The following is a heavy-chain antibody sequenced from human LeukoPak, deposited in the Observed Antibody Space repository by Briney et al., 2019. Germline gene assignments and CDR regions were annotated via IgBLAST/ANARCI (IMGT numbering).Heavy chain of an antibody. Sequence: GGSLRLSCVASGFTFSNYGMHWVRQAPGKGLEWVALLWYDGINRNYADSVKGRFTISRDNSNNTVYLHMKSLRAEDTALYYCARDPSGSWNDVGTFDYWGQGTLVSVSS. J-gene: IGHJ4*02. CDR2: LWYDGINR. V-gene: IGHV3-33*01. CDR1: GFTFSNYG. CDR3: ARDPSGSWNDVGTFDY. D-gene: IGHD1-1*01.